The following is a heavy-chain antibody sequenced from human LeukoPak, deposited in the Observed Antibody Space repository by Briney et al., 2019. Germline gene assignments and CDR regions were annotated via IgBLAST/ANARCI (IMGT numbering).Heavy chain of an antibody. V-gene: IGHV3-30*03. CDR3: ATSPSKDIVVVPAALDY. CDR2: ISYDGSYK. D-gene: IGHD2-2*01. CDR1: GFTFDDYA. Sequence: GRSLRLSCAASGFTFDDYAMHWVRQAPGKGLEWVAVISYDGSYKYYADSVKGRFTISRDNSKNTLYLQMNSLRAEDTAVYYCATSPSKDIVVVPAALDYWGQGTLVTVSS. J-gene: IGHJ4*02.